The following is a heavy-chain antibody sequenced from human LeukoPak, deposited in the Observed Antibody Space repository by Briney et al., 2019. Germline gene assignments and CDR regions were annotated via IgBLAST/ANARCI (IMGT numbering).Heavy chain of an antibody. CDR2: IYYSGST. D-gene: IGHD2/OR15-2a*01. Sequence: SETLSLTCTVSGGFISSYYWSWIRQPPGKGLEWIGYIYYSGSTNYNPSLKSRVTISVDTSKNQFSLKLSSVTAADTAVYYCAVSDYYYGMDVWGQGTTVTVSS. J-gene: IGHJ6*02. V-gene: IGHV4-59*08. CDR1: GGFISSYY. CDR3: AVSDYYYGMDV.